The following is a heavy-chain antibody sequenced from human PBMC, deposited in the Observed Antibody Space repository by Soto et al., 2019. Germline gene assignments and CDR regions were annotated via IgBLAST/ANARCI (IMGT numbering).Heavy chain of an antibody. J-gene: IGHJ4*02. Sequence: QVQLVQSGAEVKKPGASVKVSCKASGYTFTSYGISWVRQAPGQGLEWMGWISAYNGNTKYAQKLQGRVTMTTNTXXXXXXXXXXXXXSDDTXXYXXXXEPNYFDYWGQGTLVTVSS. CDR1: GYTFTSYG. V-gene: IGHV1-18*01. D-gene: IGHD1-1*01. CDR3: XXEPNYFDY. CDR2: ISAYNGNT.